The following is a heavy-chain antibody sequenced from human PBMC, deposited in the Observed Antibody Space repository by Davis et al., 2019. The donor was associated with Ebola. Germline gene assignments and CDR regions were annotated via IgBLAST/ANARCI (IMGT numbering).Heavy chain of an antibody. V-gene: IGHV3-48*02. J-gene: IGHJ4*02. Sequence: GGSLRLSCAASGFTFSSNSMNWVRQAPGKGLEWVSYISYSSNTIYYADSVKGRFTISRDNAKNSLYLQMNSLRDEDTAVYYCARRGVVTPLFTFYFDYWGQGTLVTVSS. CDR1: GFTFSSNS. D-gene: IGHD4-23*01. CDR2: ISYSSNTI. CDR3: ARRGVVTPLFTFYFDY.